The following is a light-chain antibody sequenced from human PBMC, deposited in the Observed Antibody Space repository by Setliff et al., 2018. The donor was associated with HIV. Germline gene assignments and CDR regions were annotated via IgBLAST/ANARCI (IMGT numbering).Light chain of an antibody. J-gene: IGLJ1*01. V-gene: IGLV2-23*01. CDR1: SNDVARYDL. Sequence: QSVLTQPASVSGSPGQSITISCTGTSNDVARYDLVSWYQQHPARAPKLIIYQATRRPSGVSNRFSGSKSGNVASLTISGLQAEDEADYYCCSNTGSNTFVFGTGTKVTVL. CDR2: QAT. CDR3: CSNTGSNTFV.